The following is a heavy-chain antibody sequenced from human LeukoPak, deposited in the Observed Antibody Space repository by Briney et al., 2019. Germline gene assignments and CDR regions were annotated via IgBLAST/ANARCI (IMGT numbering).Heavy chain of an antibody. CDR2: ICGSGGST. CDR1: GFTLCSHI. J-gene: IGHJ4*02. D-gene: IGHD5-18*01. V-gene: IGHV3-23*01. Sequence: GGGLRLSCAAPGFTLCSHILSWGRQAPGEGGGWGSAICGSGGSTYYADSVKGRFTISRDNSKNTLYLQMNSLRAEDTAVYYCAKNFWVITVTAYFDYWGQGTLVTVSS. CDR3: AKNFWVITVTAYFDY.